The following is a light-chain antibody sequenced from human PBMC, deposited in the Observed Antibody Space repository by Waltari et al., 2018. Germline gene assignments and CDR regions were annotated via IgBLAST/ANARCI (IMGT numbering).Light chain of an antibody. CDR3: QQGSSVPPT. CDR1: HNVTTW. Sequence: DIQLTQSPSSVSASSGNRVTITCREGHNVTTWLSWYQQKPGKGPNLLIFGASSVQTGVPSRFSGSGSGTFFTLTISGLQPEDSATYFCQQGSSVPPTFGQGTIVEVK. CDR2: GAS. V-gene: IGKV1-12*01. J-gene: IGKJ1*01.